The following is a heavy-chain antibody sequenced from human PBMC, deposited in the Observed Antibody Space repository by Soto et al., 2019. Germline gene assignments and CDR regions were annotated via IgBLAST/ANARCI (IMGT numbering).Heavy chain of an antibody. CDR1: GGSITRNNHY. V-gene: IGHV4-39*01. J-gene: IGHJ4*02. CDR3: ARLGSSGWYQGSDFDS. CDR2: ILYSGST. D-gene: IGHD6-19*01. Sequence: QLQLQESGPGLVKPSETLSLTCIDSGGSITRNNHYWGWIRQSPGKGLAWIGSILYSGSTNYNPFLKRGVSLSVEPTKNLYSMKMSSATAADTALYYCARLGSSGWYQGSDFDSWGQGTLVTVSS.